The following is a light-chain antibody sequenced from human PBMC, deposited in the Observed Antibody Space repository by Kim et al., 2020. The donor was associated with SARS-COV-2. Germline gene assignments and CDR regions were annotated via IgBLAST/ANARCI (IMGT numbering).Light chain of an antibody. CDR2: GRF. Sequence: ALGQTVRITCQGESLRKCFVSWYQKKPGQAPKLVIYGRFVRPSGIRDRFCGSASGDTASLTITGAQAKDNADYCCNSRSRRATSWVFGGGTKVTVL. CDR3: NSRSRRATSWV. CDR1: SLRKCF. J-gene: IGLJ3*02. V-gene: IGLV3-19*01.